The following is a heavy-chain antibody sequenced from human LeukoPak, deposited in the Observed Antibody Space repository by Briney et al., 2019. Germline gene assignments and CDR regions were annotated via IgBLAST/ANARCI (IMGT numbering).Heavy chain of an antibody. D-gene: IGHD1-26*01. CDR1: GFTFSSYA. Sequence: PAGSLRLSCAASGFTFSSYAMSWVRQAPGKGLEWVSAIRGSGGSTYYADSVKGRFTISRDNAKNTLYLQMNSLRAEDTAVYYCAKDPDGYSGSLSSISAHWGQGTLVTVSS. CDR2: IRGSGGST. CDR3: AKDPDGYSGSLSSISAH. V-gene: IGHV3-23*01. J-gene: IGHJ1*01.